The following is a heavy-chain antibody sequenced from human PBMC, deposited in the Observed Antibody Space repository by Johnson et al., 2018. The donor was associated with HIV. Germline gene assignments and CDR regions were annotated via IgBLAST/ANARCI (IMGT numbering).Heavy chain of an antibody. J-gene: IGHJ3*02. CDR3: ARARVVGASSSAFDI. CDR1: GFTFSSYW. CDR2: IKQDGSEK. D-gene: IGHD1-26*01. V-gene: IGHV3-7*01. Sequence: VQLVESGGGLVQPGGSLRLSCAASGFTFSSYWMSWVRQAPGKGLEWVANIKQDGSEKYYVDSVKGRFTISRDNAKNSLYLQMNSLRAEDTAVDYCARARVVGASSSAFDIWGQGTMVTVSS.